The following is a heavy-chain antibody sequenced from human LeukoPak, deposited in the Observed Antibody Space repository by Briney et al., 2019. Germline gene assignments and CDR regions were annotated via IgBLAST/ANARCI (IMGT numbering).Heavy chain of an antibody. Sequence: SETLSLTCTVSGGSISSYYWSWIRQPPGKGLEWIGYIYYSGSTNYNPSLKSRVTISVDTSKNQFSLKLSSVTAADTAVYYCARRSSGFPYYYYYGMDVWGQGTTVTVSS. J-gene: IGHJ6*02. CDR2: IYYSGST. CDR1: GGSISSYY. CDR3: ARRSSGFPYYYYYGMDV. D-gene: IGHD6-19*01. V-gene: IGHV4-59*12.